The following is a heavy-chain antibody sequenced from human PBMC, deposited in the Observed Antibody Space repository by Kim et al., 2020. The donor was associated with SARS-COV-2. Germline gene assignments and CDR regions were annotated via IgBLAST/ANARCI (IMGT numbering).Heavy chain of an antibody. J-gene: IGHJ4*02. CDR3: ARHGLLWFGKLYQLFDY. Sequence: LRSRVTIAVDTSKKQFSLKLSSVTAADTAVYYCARHGLLWFGKLYQLFDYWGQGTLVTVSS. V-gene: IGHV4-39*01. D-gene: IGHD3-10*01.